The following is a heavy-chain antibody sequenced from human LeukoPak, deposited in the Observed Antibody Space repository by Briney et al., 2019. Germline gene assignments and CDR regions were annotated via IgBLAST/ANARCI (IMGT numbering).Heavy chain of an antibody. V-gene: IGHV3-23*01. CDR1: GFTFNIYA. D-gene: IGHD6-13*01. CDR3: AKDLYSSSNDY. CDR2: ISANGGST. J-gene: IGHJ4*02. Sequence: GGSLRLSCAVSGFTFNIYAMSWVRQAPGKGWEWVSLISANGGSTYYADAAKGRFTISRDNSKNTMYLQMNSLRAEDTAIYYCAKDLYSSSNDYWGQGTLVTVYS.